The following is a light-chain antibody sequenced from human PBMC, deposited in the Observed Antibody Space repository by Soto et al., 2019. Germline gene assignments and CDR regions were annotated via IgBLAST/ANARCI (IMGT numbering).Light chain of an antibody. CDR1: QGISSY. CDR2: AAS. J-gene: IGKJ5*01. Sequence: TQSPSSFSASTGDRVTITCRASQGISSYLAWYQQKPGKAPKLLIYAASTLQSGVPSRFSGSGSGTDFTLTISCLQSEDFATYYCQQYYSYPPTTFGQGTRLEIK. V-gene: IGKV1-8*01. CDR3: QQYYSYPPTT.